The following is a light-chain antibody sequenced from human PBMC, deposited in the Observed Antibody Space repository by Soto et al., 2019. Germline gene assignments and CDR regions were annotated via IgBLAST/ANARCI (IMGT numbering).Light chain of an antibody. CDR1: QSLVYSDGNTY. Sequence: DVVMTQSPLSLPVTLGQPASISCRSSQSLVYSDGNTYLNWFRQRPGQSPRRLIYKVSNRDSGVPDRFSGSVSGTDFTLKISRVEAEDVGVYYCTQGTHWPPTFGGGTKVEIK. CDR2: KVS. CDR3: TQGTHWPPT. J-gene: IGKJ4*01. V-gene: IGKV2-30*01.